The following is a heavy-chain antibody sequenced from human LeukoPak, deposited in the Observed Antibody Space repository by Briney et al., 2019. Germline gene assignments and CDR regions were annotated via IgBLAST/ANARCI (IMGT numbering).Heavy chain of an antibody. Sequence: GGSLRLSCATSGFTLSSYSMNWVRQAPGKGLEWVSYISSGSTTIYYADSVKGRFTISRDNAKNSLYLQVNSLRAEDTAVYYCARDVEQWLVRVYYFDYWGQGTLVTVSS. CDR2: ISSGSTTI. CDR3: ARDVEQWLVRVYYFDY. J-gene: IGHJ4*02. V-gene: IGHV3-48*01. CDR1: GFTLSSYS. D-gene: IGHD6-19*01.